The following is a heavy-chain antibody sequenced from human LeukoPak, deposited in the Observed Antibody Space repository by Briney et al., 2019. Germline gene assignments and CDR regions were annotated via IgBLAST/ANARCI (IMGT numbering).Heavy chain of an antibody. J-gene: IGHJ4*02. D-gene: IGHD3-10*01. CDR1: GGSISSGGYY. CDR2: IYYSGST. V-gene: IGHV4-31*03. CDR3: ARVGDTYYYGSGSPPFDY. Sequence: PSQTLSLTCTVSGGSISSGGYYWSWIRQHPGKGLEWIGYIYYSGSTYYNPSLQSRITISMDTSKNQFSLKLSSVTAADTAVYYCARVGDTYYYGSGSPPFDYWGQGTLVTVSS.